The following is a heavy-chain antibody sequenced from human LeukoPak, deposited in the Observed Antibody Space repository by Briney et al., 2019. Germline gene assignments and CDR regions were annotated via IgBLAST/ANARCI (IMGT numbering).Heavy chain of an antibody. D-gene: IGHD2-2*01. Sequence: GGSLRLSCAASGFTFSSYGMHWVRQAPGKGLEWVAVIWYDGSNKYYADSVKGRFTISRDNSKNTLYLQMNSLRAEDTAVYYCAKAGVPAASAYYFDYWGQGTLVTVSS. V-gene: IGHV3-33*06. CDR2: IWYDGSNK. CDR3: AKAGVPAASAYYFDY. J-gene: IGHJ4*02. CDR1: GFTFSSYG.